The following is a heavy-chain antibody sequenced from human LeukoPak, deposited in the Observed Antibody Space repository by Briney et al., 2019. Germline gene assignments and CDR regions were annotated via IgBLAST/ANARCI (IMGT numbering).Heavy chain of an antibody. J-gene: IGHJ4*02. CDR3: AREGSVSSGWIYYFDY. D-gene: IGHD6-19*01. CDR2: ISAYNGNT. CDR1: GYTFDRYG. V-gene: IGHV1-18*04. Sequence: ASVNVSCKGSGYTFDRYGVNWVRQAPGQGLEWMGWISAYNGNTNYAQKLQGRVTMTTDTSTSTAYMELRSLRSDDTAVYYCAREGSVSSGWIYYFDYWGQGTLVTVSS.